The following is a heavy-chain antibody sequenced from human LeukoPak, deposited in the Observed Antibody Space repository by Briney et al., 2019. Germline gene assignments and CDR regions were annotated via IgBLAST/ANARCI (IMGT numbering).Heavy chain of an antibody. CDR1: GFTFSSYG. CDR2: IWYDGSHK. Sequence: GGSLRLSCAASGFTFSSYGMHWVRQAPGKGLESVAVIWYDGSHKYYVDSVKGRFTISRDNSKNTLYLQMNSLRAEDTAVYYCARAGEISSPSRSAPPYYYGMDVWGQGTTVTVSS. J-gene: IGHJ6*02. V-gene: IGHV3-33*01. CDR3: ARAGEISSPSRSAPPYYYGMDV. D-gene: IGHD2-2*01.